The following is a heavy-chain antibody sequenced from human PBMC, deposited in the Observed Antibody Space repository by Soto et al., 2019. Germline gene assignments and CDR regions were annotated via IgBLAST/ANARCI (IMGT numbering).Heavy chain of an antibody. V-gene: IGHV3-21*01. CDR3: ARHRAGTTEGDDYNWFDP. J-gene: IGHJ5*02. CDR1: GFTFSSYS. CDR2: ISSSSSYI. D-gene: IGHD1-7*01. Sequence: EVQLVESGGGLVKPGGSLRLSCAASGFTFSSYSMNWVRQAPGKGLEWVSSISSSSSYIYYADSVKGRFTISRDNAKNSLYLQMNSLRAEDTAVYYCARHRAGTTEGDDYNWFDPWGQGTLVTVSS.